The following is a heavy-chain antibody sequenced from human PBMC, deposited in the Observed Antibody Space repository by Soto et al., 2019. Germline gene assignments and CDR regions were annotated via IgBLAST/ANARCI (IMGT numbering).Heavy chain of an antibody. V-gene: IGHV4-4*07. CDR3: AREGSYCAYNFAHGIQLWSFDF. D-gene: IGHD5-18*01. CDR2: IFSSGST. Sequence: SETLSLTCTVSGGSINTFYWSWVRQPAGKGLEWIGRIFSSGSTSFNPSLESRVAMSVDTSKNHFSLNLSSVTAADMAVYYCAREGSYCAYNFAHGIQLWSFDFWGQGALVTVSS. CDR1: GGSINTFY. J-gene: IGHJ4*02.